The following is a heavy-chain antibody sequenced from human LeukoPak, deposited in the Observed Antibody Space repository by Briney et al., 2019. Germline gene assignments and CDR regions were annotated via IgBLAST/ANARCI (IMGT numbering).Heavy chain of an antibody. D-gene: IGHD3-3*01. J-gene: IGHJ6*03. CDR1: GFTVSSNY. CDR2: IYSGSST. CDR3: ARVDNGARYDFWSGYSGYYYYMDV. V-gene: IGHV3-53*01. Sequence: PGGSLRLSCAASGFTVSSNYMSWVRQAPGKGLEWVSVIYSGSSTYYADSVKGRFTISRDNSKNTLYLQMSSLRAEDTAVYYCARVDNGARYDFWSGYSGYYYYMDVWGKGTTVTVSS.